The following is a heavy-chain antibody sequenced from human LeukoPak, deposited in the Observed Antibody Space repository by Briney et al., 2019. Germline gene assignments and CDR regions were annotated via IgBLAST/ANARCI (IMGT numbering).Heavy chain of an antibody. CDR3: AKVAEVGDRRYYYSMDV. CDR1: GFTVSSNY. D-gene: IGHD1-26*01. CDR2: IYSGGST. Sequence: GGSLRLSCVASGFTVSSNYMNWVRQAPGKGLEWVSVIYSGGSTYYADSVEGRFTISRDNSNNTLYLQMNSLRAEDTAVYHCAKVAEVGDRRYYYSMDVWGKGTTVTISS. J-gene: IGHJ6*03. V-gene: IGHV3-66*01.